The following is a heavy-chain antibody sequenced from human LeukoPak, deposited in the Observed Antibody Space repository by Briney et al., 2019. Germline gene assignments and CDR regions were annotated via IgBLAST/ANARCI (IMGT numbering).Heavy chain of an antibody. J-gene: IGHJ5*02. V-gene: IGHV4-39*01. D-gene: IGHD1-26*01. Sequence: SETLSLTCTVSNGSITTNSYYWGWIRQPPGKGLEWIGTIFHSGSTYYNPSLKSRVTITVDTSKNQFSLNLNSVTSADTAVYYCARPWGVGAPFDPWGPGTLVTVS. CDR1: NGSITTNSYY. CDR2: IFHSGST. CDR3: ARPWGVGAPFDP.